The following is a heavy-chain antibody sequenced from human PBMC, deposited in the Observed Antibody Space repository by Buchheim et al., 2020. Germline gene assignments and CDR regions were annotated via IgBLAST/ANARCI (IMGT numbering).Heavy chain of an antibody. V-gene: IGHV5-51*01. CDR1: GYSFTSYW. Sequence: EVQLVQSGAEVKKPGESLKISCKGSGYSFTSYWIGWVRQMPGKGLEWMGIIYPGDSDTRYSPSFQGQVTISADKSISTAYLQWSSLKASDTAMYYCALQGYYDILTGYYFPAGYYYYGMDVWGQGTT. CDR2: IYPGDSDT. J-gene: IGHJ6*02. CDR3: ALQGYYDILTGYYFPAGYYYYGMDV. D-gene: IGHD3-9*01.